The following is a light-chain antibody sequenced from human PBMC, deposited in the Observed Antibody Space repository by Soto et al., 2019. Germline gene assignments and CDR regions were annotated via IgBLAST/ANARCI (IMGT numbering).Light chain of an antibody. CDR3: AAWDDSLNGLV. CDR1: SSHIGPNA. CDR2: NNN. J-gene: IGLJ1*01. Sequence: QSVLTQPPSASGTPGQKVTISCSGSSSHIGPNAVNWYQQLPGTAPKLLLYNNNQRPSGVSDRFSGSKSGTSASLAISGLQSDDEADYHCAAWDDSLNGLVFGTGTKLTVL. V-gene: IGLV1-44*01.